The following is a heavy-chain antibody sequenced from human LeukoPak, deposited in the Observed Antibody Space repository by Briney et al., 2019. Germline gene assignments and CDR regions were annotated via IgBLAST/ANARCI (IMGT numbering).Heavy chain of an antibody. CDR1: GYTFTAYY. CDR3: ARGRTIFGVDESDY. J-gene: IGHJ4*02. Sequence: ASVKVSCKASGYTFTAYYMHWVRQAPGQGLEWMGWINPNSGGTNYAQKFQGRVTMTRDTSISTAYMELSRLRSDDTAVYYCARGRTIFGVDESDYWGQGTLVTVSS. D-gene: IGHD3-3*01. V-gene: IGHV1-2*02. CDR2: INPNSGGT.